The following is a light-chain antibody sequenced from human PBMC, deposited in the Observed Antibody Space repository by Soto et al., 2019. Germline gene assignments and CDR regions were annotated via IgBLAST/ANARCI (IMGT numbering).Light chain of an antibody. CDR3: QQYNNWPLT. V-gene: IGKV3-15*01. CDR1: QSISSN. Sequence: DIVITQSPATLSVSPGERATLSCRASQSISSNLAWYQQKPGQAPRLLIDGASTRATGISARFSGSGSGTEFTLTISSLQSEDLAVYYCQQYNNWPLTFGQGTRLEIK. CDR2: GAS. J-gene: IGKJ5*01.